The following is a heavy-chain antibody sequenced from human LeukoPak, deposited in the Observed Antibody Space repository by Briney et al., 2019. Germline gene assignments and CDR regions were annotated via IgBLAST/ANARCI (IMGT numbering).Heavy chain of an antibody. CDR3: ARSLDSSYATGDDY. CDR1: GGSISNYY. Sequence: PSETLSLTCTVSGGSISNYYWSWIRQPPGKGLEWIGYIYYSGNINYNPSLKSRVTISADTSKNQFSLKLSSVTAADTAVYYCARSLDSSYATGDDYWGQGTLVTVSS. J-gene: IGHJ4*02. D-gene: IGHD3-16*01. CDR2: IYYSGNI. V-gene: IGHV4-59*12.